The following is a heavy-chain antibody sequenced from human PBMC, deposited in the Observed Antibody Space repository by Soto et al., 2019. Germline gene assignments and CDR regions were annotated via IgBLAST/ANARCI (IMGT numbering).Heavy chain of an antibody. CDR1: GYMFTNYG. CDR3: ARVEEEAVAGYSYRGMDV. D-gene: IGHD6-19*01. CDR2: ISAYNGKT. V-gene: IGHV1-18*01. J-gene: IGHJ6*02. Sequence: QVQLVQSGAEVKKPGASVKVSCKASGYMFTNYGLSWVRQAPGQGLEWMGWISAYNGKTNYGQKFQGRVTMTTDTSPRTAYTELRSLRSDDTAVFYCARVEEEAVAGYSYRGMDVWGQGTSGTVSS.